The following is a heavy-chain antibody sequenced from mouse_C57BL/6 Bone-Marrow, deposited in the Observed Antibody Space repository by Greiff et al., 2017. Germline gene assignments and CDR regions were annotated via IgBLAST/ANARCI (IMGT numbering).Heavy chain of an antibody. CDR3: ARDFGWYFDV. V-gene: IGHV5-4*01. CDR1: GFTFSSYA. Sequence: EVMLVESGGGLVKPGGSLKLSCAASGFTFSSYAMSWVRQTPEKRLEWVATISDGGSYTYYPDNVTGRFTISRDNAKNNLYLQMSHLKSEDTAMYYCARDFGWYFDVWGTGTTVTVSS. CDR2: ISDGGSYT. J-gene: IGHJ1*03.